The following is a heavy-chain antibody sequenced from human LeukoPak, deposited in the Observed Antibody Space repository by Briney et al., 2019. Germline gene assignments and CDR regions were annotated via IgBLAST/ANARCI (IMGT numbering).Heavy chain of an antibody. V-gene: IGHV1-18*01. Sequence: GASVKVSCKASGYTFTSYGISWVRQAPGQGLEWMGWISAYNGNTNYAQKLQGRVTITTATSTSTAYMELRSLRSDDTAVYYCARDSPLRYCSSTSCYTTGDGPWFDPWGQGTLVTVSS. CDR1: GYTFTSYG. J-gene: IGHJ5*02. CDR3: ARDSPLRYCSSTSCYTTGDGPWFDP. D-gene: IGHD2-2*02. CDR2: ISAYNGNT.